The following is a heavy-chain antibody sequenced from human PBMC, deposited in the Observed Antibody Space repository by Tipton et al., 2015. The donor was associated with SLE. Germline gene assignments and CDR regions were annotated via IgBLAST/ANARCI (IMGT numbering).Heavy chain of an antibody. D-gene: IGHD5-24*01. Sequence: TLSLTCTVSGDSIRIYYWSWIRQPAGKGLEWIGRVSISGNTNYNPSLKSRVTMSLDTSKNQLSLELTSVTAADTAVYYCAREALYLSTIPDAFHFWGQGTSVTVSS. CDR2: VSISGNT. J-gene: IGHJ3*01. CDR1: GDSIRIYY. CDR3: AREALYLSTIPDAFHF. V-gene: IGHV4-4*07.